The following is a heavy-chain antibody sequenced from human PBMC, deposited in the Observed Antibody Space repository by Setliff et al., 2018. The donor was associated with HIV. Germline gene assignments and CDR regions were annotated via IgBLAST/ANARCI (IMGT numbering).Heavy chain of an antibody. CDR2: IYHSGST. V-gene: IGHV4-38-2*01. D-gene: IGHD5-12*01. Sequence: TLSLTCAVSGYSISSGYYWGWIRQPPGKGLEWIGSIYHSGSTYYNPSLKSRVTISVDTSKNQFSLKLSSVTAADTAVYYCARMYSGYDWSPAGARTRYFDYWGQGTLVTVSS. CDR1: GYSISSGYY. CDR3: ARMYSGYDWSPAGARTRYFDY. J-gene: IGHJ4*02.